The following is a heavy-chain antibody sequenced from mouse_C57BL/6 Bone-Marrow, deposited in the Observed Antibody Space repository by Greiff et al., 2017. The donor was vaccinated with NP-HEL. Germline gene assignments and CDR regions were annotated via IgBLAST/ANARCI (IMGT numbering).Heavy chain of an antibody. CDR2: IYPGAGDT. CDR1: GYAFSSSW. D-gene: IGHD2-10*01. J-gene: IGHJ2*01. CDR3: ASTAYYGNYPYYFDY. V-gene: IGHV1-82*01. Sequence: QVQLQQSGPELVKPGASVKISCKASGYAFSSSWMNWVKQRPGKGLEWIGRIYPGAGDTNYNGKFKGKATLTADKSSSTAYLQLSSLTSEDSAVYFCASTAYYGNYPYYFDYWGQGTTLTVSS.